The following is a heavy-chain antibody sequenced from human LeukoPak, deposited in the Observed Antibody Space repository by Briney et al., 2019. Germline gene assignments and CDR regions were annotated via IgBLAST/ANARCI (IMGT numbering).Heavy chain of an antibody. D-gene: IGHD6-19*01. V-gene: IGHV4-39*01. CDR3: VRIIAVAGISYFDY. J-gene: IGHJ4*02. CDR2: FYYSGST. CDR1: GDSISSSSYY. Sequence: SETLSLTCTVSGDSISSSSYYWGWIRQPPGKGLEWIGSFYYSGSTYYNPSLKSRVTISVDPSKNQFSLKLSSVTATDMAVYYCVRIIAVAGISYFDYWGQGTLVTVSS.